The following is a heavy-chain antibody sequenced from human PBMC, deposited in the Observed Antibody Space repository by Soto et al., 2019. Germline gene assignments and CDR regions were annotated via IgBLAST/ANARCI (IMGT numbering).Heavy chain of an antibody. V-gene: IGHV1-69*13. J-gene: IGHJ6*02. CDR2: IIPIFGTA. Sequence: ASVKVSCKASGGTFSSYAISWVRQAPGQGLEWMGGIIPIFGTANYAQKFQGRVTITADESTSTAYMELSSLRSEDTAVYYCAGGEQQLVSYYYYGMDVWGQGTTVTVSS. CDR1: GGTFSSYA. D-gene: IGHD6-13*01. CDR3: AGGEQQLVSYYYYGMDV.